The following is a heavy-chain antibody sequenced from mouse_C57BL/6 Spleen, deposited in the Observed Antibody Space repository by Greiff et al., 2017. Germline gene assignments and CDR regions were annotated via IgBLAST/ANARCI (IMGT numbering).Heavy chain of an antibody. Sequence: VQLQQPGAELVKPGASVKLSCKASGYTFTSYWMHWVKQRPGQGLEWIGMIHPNSGSTNYNEKFKSKATLTVDKSSSIAYMQLSSLTSEDSAVYYCARSGDYDVSWFAYWGQGTRVTVSA. D-gene: IGHD2-4*01. CDR2: IHPNSGST. V-gene: IGHV1-64*01. J-gene: IGHJ3*01. CDR3: ARSGDYDVSWFAY. CDR1: GYTFTSYW.